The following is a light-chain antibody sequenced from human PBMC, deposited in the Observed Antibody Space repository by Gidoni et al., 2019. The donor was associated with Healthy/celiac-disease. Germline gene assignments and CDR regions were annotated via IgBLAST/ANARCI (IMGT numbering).Light chain of an antibody. CDR2: EVS. V-gene: IGLV2-14*01. CDR3: SSYTSSSTYV. J-gene: IGLJ1*01. CDR1: SSDVGGYNY. Sequence: QSALTQPASASGSPGQSITISCTGTSSDVGGYNYVSWYQQHPGQAPKLMIYEVSKRPSGVSNRFSGSKSGNTASLTISGLQAEDEADYYCSSYTSSSTYVFGTGTKVTVL.